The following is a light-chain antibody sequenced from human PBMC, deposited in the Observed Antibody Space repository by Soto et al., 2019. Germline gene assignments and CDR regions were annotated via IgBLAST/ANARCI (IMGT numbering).Light chain of an antibody. CDR2: EVN. J-gene: IGLJ1*01. CDR3: SSYAGSYGYV. V-gene: IGLV2-8*01. CDR1: SSDVGGYNY. Sequence: QSALTQPPSASGSPGQSVAISCTGTSSDVGGYNYVSWYQQHPGKAPKLMIYEVNKRPSGVPDRFSGSKSGYTASLTISGLQAEDEADYYCSSYAGSYGYVFGTGTKVTVL.